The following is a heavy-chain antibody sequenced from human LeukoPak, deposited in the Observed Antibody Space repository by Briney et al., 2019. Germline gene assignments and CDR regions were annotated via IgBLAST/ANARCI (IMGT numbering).Heavy chain of an antibody. Sequence: PGGSLRLSCAASGFTFSNCYMSWVRQAPGKGLEWGSTITGDDDATYYADSVKGRFTISRDYSKDTVHLQMNGLTVEDTAIYYCAKGPQLNRGYHPASWGQGTLVTVSS. V-gene: IGHV3-23*01. CDR3: AKGPQLNRGYHPAS. CDR1: GFTFSNCY. D-gene: IGHD5-18*01. CDR2: ITGDDDAT. J-gene: IGHJ5*02.